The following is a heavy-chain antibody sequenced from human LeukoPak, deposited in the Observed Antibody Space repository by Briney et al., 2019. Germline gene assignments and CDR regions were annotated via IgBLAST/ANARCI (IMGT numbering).Heavy chain of an antibody. CDR1: GYTFTNYG. CDR2: ISAYNDNT. D-gene: IGHD6-13*01. J-gene: IGHJ4*02. V-gene: IGHV1-18*01. CDR3: ARRIAAAGSGYFDY. Sequence: ASVKVSCKASGYTFTNYGISWVRQAPGQGLEWMGWISAYNDNTNYAQKLQGRITMTTDTSTSTAYMELSSLRSEDTAVYYCARRIAAAGSGYFDYWGQGTLVTVSS.